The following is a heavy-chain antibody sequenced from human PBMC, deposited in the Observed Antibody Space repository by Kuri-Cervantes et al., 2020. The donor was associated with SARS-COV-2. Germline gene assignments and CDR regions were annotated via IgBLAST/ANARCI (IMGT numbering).Heavy chain of an antibody. CDR3: ASGGDYSDY. CDR2: IYARGTT. CDR1: GFTFGSQA. Sequence: GGSLRLSCVASGFTFGSQAMSWVRQAPGKGLEWVSLIYARGTTDYADSVKGRFTISRDNSKNTLYLQMNSLRAEDTAVYYCASGGDYSDYWGQGTLVTVSS. J-gene: IGHJ4*02. D-gene: IGHD4-17*01. V-gene: IGHV3-23*03.